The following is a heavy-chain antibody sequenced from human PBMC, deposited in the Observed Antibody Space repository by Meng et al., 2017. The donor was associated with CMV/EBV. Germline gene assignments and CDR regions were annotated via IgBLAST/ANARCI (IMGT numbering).Heavy chain of an antibody. V-gene: IGHV4-34*01. CDR2: INHSGST. J-gene: IGHJ5*02. Sequence: SETLSLTCAVYGGSFSGYYWSWIRQPPGKGLEWIGEINHSGSTNYNPSLKSRVTISVDTSKNQFSLNLTSVTAADTAVYYCARRGGWFEPWGRGTLVTVSS. CDR1: GGSFSGYY. D-gene: IGHD3-16*01. CDR3: ARRGGWFEP.